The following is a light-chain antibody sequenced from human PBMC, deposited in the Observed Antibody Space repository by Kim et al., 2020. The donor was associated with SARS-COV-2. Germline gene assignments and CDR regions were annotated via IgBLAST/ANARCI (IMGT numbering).Light chain of an antibody. V-gene: IGLV2-14*03. CDR3: SSYTSTRTVV. J-gene: IGLJ2*01. Sequence: HSALTQPASVSGSPGQPITISCTGTSSDVGSHDYVSWYQQHPGKAPRLIIYDVTSRPSGISNRFSGSKSGNTASLTISGLQAEDEAHYYCSSYTSTRTVVFGGGTQLTVL. CDR1: SSDVGSHDY. CDR2: DVT.